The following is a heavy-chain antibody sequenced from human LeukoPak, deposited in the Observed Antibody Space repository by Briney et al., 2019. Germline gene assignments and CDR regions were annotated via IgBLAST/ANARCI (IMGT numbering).Heavy chain of an antibody. CDR3: ARGVVSTPPGGYSYRKRSCFDY. D-gene: IGHD5-18*01. CDR2: INHRVST. V-gene: IGHV4-34*01. CDR1: GGSFRGYY. Sequence: SETLSLTCALHGGSFRGYYWRSIRQPPGKRLECSWQINHRVSTNYNPYLKSRVTISVDTSKNQFSLKLSSVTAADTAVYYCARGVVSTPPGGYSYRKRSCFDYWGQGTLVTVSS. J-gene: IGHJ4*02.